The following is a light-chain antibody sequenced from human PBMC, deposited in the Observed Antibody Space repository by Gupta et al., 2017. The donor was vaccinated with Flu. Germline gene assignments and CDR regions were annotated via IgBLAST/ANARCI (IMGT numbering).Light chain of an antibody. CDR1: SSSVGGGNY. Sequence: SALTQPASGSGSPGPSITITCTGTSSSVGGGNYVSWYQQHPDKAPKLMIYEVNNRPSGVSNRFSGSNSGNTATLTINGLQAEDEADDYYSYYKNNSTEEGVCGGGTKLTVL. J-gene: IGLJ2*01. CDR2: EVN. V-gene: IGLV2-14*01. CDR3: SYYKNNSTEEGV.